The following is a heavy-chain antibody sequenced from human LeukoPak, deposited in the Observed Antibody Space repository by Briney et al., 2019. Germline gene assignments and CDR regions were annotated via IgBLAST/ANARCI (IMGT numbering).Heavy chain of an antibody. CDR1: GFTFSNYA. CDR3: AKWSASLYYDFWTGDRYYYYMDV. V-gene: IGHV3-23*01. Sequence: GGSLRLSCAASGFTFSNYAMSWVRQAPGKGLEWVSTVSDSGGSTYYADSVKGRFTISRDNSKDTLYLQMNSLRAEDTAVYYCAKWSASLYYDFWTGDRYYYYMDVWGKGTTVTVSS. D-gene: IGHD3-3*01. CDR2: VSDSGGST. J-gene: IGHJ6*03.